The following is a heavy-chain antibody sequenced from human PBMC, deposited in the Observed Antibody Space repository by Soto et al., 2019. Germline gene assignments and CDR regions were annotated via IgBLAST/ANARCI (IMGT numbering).Heavy chain of an antibody. V-gene: IGHV3-33*01. Sequence: GGSLRLSCAASGFTFSSYGMHWVRQAPGKGLEWVAVIWYDGSNKYYADSVKGRFTISRDNSKNTLYLQMNSLRAEDTAVYYCARGGRSGSNYYYYYMDVWGKGTTVTVSS. D-gene: IGHD3-10*01. CDR1: GFTFSSYG. CDR2: IWYDGSNK. J-gene: IGHJ6*03. CDR3: ARGGRSGSNYYYYYMDV.